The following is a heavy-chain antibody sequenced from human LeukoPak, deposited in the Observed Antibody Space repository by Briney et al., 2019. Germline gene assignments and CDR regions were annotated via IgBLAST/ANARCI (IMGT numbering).Heavy chain of an antibody. CDR1: GFTFSSYV. CDR3: ARGDNYYDSSGYYLMY. V-gene: IGHV3-33*01. J-gene: IGHJ4*02. Sequence: TGGSLRLSCAASGFTFSSYVMHWVRQAPGKGLEWVAVIWYDGSNKYYADSVKGRFTISRDNSKNALYLQMNSLRAEDTAVYYCARGDNYYDSSGYYLMYWGQGTLVTVSS. D-gene: IGHD3-22*01. CDR2: IWYDGSNK.